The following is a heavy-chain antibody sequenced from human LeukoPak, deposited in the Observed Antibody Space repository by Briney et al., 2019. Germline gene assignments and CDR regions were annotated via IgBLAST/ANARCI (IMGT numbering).Heavy chain of an antibody. CDR3: ARGPIQLWIHNAMDV. Sequence: GRSLRLSCRGYGFTFGDHAMSWVRQAPGKGLEWVGFIRSKAYRGRTEYAASVKGRFTISRDDSTSIAYLQMNSLRIEDTAVYYCARGPIQLWIHNAMDVWGQGTTVTVSS. J-gene: IGHJ6*02. V-gene: IGHV3-49*04. D-gene: IGHD5-18*01. CDR2: IRSKAYRGRT. CDR1: GFTFGDHA.